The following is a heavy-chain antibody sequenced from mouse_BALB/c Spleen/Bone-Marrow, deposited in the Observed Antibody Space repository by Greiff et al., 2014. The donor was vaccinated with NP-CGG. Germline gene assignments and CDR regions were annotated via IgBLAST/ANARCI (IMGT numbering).Heavy chain of an antibody. V-gene: IGHV2-9*02. CDR2: IWADGSI. CDR3: ARITTATGAMDY. D-gene: IGHD1-2*01. Sequence: VQLVESGPGLVAPSQSLSITCTVSGFSLTNYGVHWVRQPPGKGLEWLGVIWADGSINYNSALMSRLSISKDNSKSQVFFKMNSLQADDTAMYYCARITTATGAMDYWSQGTPVTVSS. CDR1: GFSLTNYG. J-gene: IGHJ4*01.